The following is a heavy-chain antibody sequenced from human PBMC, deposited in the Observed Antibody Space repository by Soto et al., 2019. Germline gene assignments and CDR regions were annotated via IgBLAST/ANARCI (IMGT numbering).Heavy chain of an antibody. CDR3: AKQTYSSSWFGVDS. J-gene: IGHJ4*02. CDR2: ISYDGSNK. D-gene: IGHD6-13*01. CDR1: GFPFYNYC. V-gene: IGHV3-30*18. Sequence: GGSLRLSCEASGFPFYNYCMHWVRQAPGKGLEWVAVISYDGSNKYYADSVKGRFTISRDNSKNTLYLQMNSLRVEETAVYYCAKQTYSSSWFGVDSWGRGTLVTVSS.